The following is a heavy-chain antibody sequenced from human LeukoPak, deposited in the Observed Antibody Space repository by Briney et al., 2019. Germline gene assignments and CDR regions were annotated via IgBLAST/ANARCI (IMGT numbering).Heavy chain of an antibody. J-gene: IGHJ5*02. D-gene: IGHD3-10*01. Sequence: KPSETLSLTCTVSGGSISSYYWSWIRQPPGKGLEWIGYIYYSGSTKYNPSLKSRVTISVDTSKNQFSLKLSSVTAADTAVYYCARDSPGGWFDPWGQGTLVTVSS. CDR3: ARDSPGGWFDP. CDR1: GGSISSYY. V-gene: IGHV4-59*01. CDR2: IYYSGST.